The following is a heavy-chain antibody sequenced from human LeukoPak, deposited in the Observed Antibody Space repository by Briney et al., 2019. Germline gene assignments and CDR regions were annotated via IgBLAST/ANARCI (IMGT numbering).Heavy chain of an antibody. V-gene: IGHV3-30*18. Sequence: GRSLRLSCAASGFTFSSYGMHWVRQAPGKGLEWVAVISYDGSNKYYADSVKGRFTISRDNSKNTLYLQMNSLRAEHTAVYYCAKVAGITIFGVVIMDYYFDYWGQGTLVTVSS. CDR3: AKVAGITIFGVVIMDYYFDY. CDR1: GFTFSSYG. CDR2: ISYDGSNK. J-gene: IGHJ4*02. D-gene: IGHD3-3*01.